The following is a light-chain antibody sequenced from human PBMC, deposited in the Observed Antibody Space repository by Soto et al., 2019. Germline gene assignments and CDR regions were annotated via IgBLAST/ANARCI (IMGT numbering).Light chain of an antibody. CDR2: EVS. J-gene: IGLJ1*01. CDR1: SSDVGGYNY. Sequence: QSVLTQPPSASGSPGQSVTISCTGTSSDVGGYNYVSWYQQHPGKAPKLMIYEVSKRPSGVPARFSGSKSGNTASLTVSGLQAEDEADYYCSSYAGSSNFVFGTGTQLTVL. CDR3: SSYAGSSNFV. V-gene: IGLV2-8*01.